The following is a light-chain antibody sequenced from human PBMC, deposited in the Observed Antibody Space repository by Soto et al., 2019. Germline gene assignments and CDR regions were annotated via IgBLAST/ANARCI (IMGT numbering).Light chain of an antibody. J-gene: IGKJ1*01. CDR2: DAS. V-gene: IGKV1-5*01. CDR1: QSISSW. Sequence: DIQMTQSPSTLSASVGDRVTVTCRASQSISSWLAWYQQKPGKAPKLLIYDASSLKSGVPSRFSGSGSETEFTLTISSLQPDDFATYFCQQYHTYWTVGQGTKVDSK. CDR3: QQYHTYWT.